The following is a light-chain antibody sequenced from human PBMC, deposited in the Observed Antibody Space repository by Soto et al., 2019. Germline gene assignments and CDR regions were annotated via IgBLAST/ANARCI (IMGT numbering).Light chain of an antibody. V-gene: IGKV3-20*01. Sequence: EIVLTKSPGTLSLSPGERATLSCRARQSVSSSYLAWYQHKPGQAPRLLIYGASSRATGIPDRFSGSGYGTNLTITISKLEPEDFAVYYCQQYGRSPHTFGQGTKLEIK. CDR1: QSVSSSY. J-gene: IGKJ2*01. CDR2: GAS. CDR3: QQYGRSPHT.